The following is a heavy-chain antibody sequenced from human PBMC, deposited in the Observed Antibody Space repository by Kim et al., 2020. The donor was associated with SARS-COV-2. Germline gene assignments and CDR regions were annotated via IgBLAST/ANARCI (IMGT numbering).Heavy chain of an antibody. CDR1: GYTFTSYY. V-gene: IGHV1-46*01. CDR3: ARDIVVVVAAMTLFRMDV. CDR2: INPSAGST. Sequence: ASVKVSCKASGYTFTSYYMHWVRQAPGQGLEWMGRINPSAGSTSYAQKFQGRVTMTRDTSTSTVYMEMSSLRSEYTAVYYCARDIVVVVAAMTLFRMDVW. J-gene: IGHJ6*01. D-gene: IGHD2-15*01.